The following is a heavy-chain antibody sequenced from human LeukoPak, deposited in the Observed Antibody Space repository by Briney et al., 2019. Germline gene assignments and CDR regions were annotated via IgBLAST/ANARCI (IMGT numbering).Heavy chain of an antibody. D-gene: IGHD2-21*02. J-gene: IGHJ4*02. V-gene: IGHV4-59*01. Sequence: SETLSLACTVSGASISGYYWTWIRQPPGQGLEWIGYIYYSGSTNYNPSLKSRVTISVDTSETQFSLKLSSVTAADTAVYYCARGVVTADHFDYWGQGTLVTVSS. CDR3: ARGVVTADHFDY. CDR1: GASISGYY. CDR2: IYYSGST.